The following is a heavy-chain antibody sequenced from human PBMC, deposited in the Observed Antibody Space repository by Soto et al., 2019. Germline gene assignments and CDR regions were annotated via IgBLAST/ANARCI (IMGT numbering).Heavy chain of an antibody. Sequence: QVQLVESGGGVVQPGRSLRLSCAASGFTFSNYGIHWVRQAPGKGLEWVAVISYDGNNKYYADSVKGRFTISRDNXKXTXXLQMNSLRAEDTAVYYCAKDHRYGGNLRGYYGMDVWGQGTTVTVSS. CDR3: AKDHRYGGNLRGYYGMDV. J-gene: IGHJ6*02. CDR2: ISYDGNNK. CDR1: GFTFSNYG. D-gene: IGHD4-17*01. V-gene: IGHV3-30*18.